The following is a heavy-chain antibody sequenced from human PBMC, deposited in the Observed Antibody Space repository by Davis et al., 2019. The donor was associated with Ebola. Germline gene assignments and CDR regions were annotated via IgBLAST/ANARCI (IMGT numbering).Heavy chain of an antibody. V-gene: IGHV4-59*01. CDR3: ARSRGAVAGNWFDP. CDR1: GGSISSYY. D-gene: IGHD6-19*01. Sequence: MPSETLSLTCTVSGGSISSYYWSWIRQPPGKGLEWIGYIYYSGSTNYNPSLKSRVTISVDTSKNQFSLKLSSVTAADTAVYYCARSRGAVAGNWFDPWGQGTLVTASS. J-gene: IGHJ5*02. CDR2: IYYSGST.